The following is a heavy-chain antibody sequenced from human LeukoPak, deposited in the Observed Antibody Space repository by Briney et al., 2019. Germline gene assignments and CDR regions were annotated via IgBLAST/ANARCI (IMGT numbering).Heavy chain of an antibody. J-gene: IGHJ3*01. Sequence: PSQTLSLTCTVSGGSISSGGYYWSWIRQPPGKGLEWIGYIYHSGSTYYNPSLKSRVTISVDRSKNQFSLKLSSVTAADTAVYYCARDRDSYDSSGSAWGQGTMVTVSS. CDR2: IYHSGST. CDR3: ARDRDSYDSSGSA. V-gene: IGHV4-30-2*01. D-gene: IGHD3-22*01. CDR1: GGSISSGGYY.